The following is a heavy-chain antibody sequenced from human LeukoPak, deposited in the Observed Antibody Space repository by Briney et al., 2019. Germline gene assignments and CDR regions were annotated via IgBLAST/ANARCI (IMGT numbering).Heavy chain of an antibody. D-gene: IGHD2-2*02. CDR2: IYPGDSDT. V-gene: IGHV5-51*01. J-gene: IGHJ3*01. CDR3: AGHSFDTVDAFDV. CDR1: GYTFTSYW. Sequence: PGESLKISCKGSGYTFTSYWIGWVRQMPGKGLEWMGIIYPGDSDTRYSPSFQGQVTISVDKSISTAYLQWSSLKASDTAMYFCAGHSFDTVDAFDVWGQGTIVTVSA.